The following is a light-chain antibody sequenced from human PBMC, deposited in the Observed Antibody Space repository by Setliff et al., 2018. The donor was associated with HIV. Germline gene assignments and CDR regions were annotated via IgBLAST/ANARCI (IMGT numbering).Light chain of an antibody. CDR2: GGI. CDR3: CSYAGSSTYV. Sequence: QSALTQPASVSGSPGQSITISCTGTSSDVGSYNLVSWYQQHPNKAPKLMVYGGIKRPSGVSNRFSGSKSGNTASLTISGLQAEDEADYYCCSYAGSSTYVFGTGTKVTVL. J-gene: IGLJ1*01. V-gene: IGLV2-23*01. CDR1: SSDVGSYNL.